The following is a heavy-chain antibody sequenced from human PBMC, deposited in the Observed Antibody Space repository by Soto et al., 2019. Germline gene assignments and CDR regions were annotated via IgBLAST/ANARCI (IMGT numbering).Heavy chain of an antibody. V-gene: IGHV5-51*01. CDR1: GYTFTSYW. CDR2: IFPGDSDT. Sequence: GESLKISCEGSGYTFTSYWIAWVRQMPGKGLEWMGIIFPGDSDTRYNPSFQGQVTISADKSIRTAYLQWSSLKASDTAMYYCARQGLYCSSTSCYTNYGMDVWGQGTTVTVSS. CDR3: ARQGLYCSSTSCYTNYGMDV. J-gene: IGHJ6*02. D-gene: IGHD2-2*01.